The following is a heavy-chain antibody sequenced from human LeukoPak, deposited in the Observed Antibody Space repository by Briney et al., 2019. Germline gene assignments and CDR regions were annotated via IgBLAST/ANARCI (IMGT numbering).Heavy chain of an antibody. V-gene: IGHV4-59*01. Sequence: SETLSLTCTVSGGSISSYYWSWIRQPPGKGLEWIGYIYYSGSTNYNPSLKSRVTISVDTSKNQFSLQLSSGTAADPAVYYCARVSGYSYLDYWGQGTLVTVSS. CDR3: ARVSGYSYLDY. CDR1: GGSISSYY. J-gene: IGHJ4*02. CDR2: IYYSGST. D-gene: IGHD5-18*01.